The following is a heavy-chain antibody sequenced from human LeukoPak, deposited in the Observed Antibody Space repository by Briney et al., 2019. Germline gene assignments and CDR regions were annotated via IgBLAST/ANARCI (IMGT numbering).Heavy chain of an antibody. Sequence: TGGSLRLSCAASGFIFDDYAMHWVRQAPGKGLEWVSLISGDGGSTYYADSVKGRFTISRDNSKNSLYLQMNSLRTEDTALYYCANSVAGYYYYYMDVWGKGTTVTVSS. CDR2: ISGDGGST. CDR1: GFIFDDYA. V-gene: IGHV3-43*02. D-gene: IGHD6-19*01. J-gene: IGHJ6*03. CDR3: ANSVAGYYYYYMDV.